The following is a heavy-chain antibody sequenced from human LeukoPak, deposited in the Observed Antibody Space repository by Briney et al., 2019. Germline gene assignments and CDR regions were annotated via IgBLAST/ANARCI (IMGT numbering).Heavy chain of an antibody. CDR1: GFTFSSYA. D-gene: IGHD6-13*01. CDR3: ARERAAAAGMGIDY. Sequence: GGSLRLSCAAPGFTFSSYAMSWVRQAPGKGLEWVSAISGSGGSTYYADSVKGRFTISRDNSKNTLYLQMNSLRAEDTAVYYCARERAAAAGMGIDYWGQGTLVTVSS. CDR2: ISGSGGST. J-gene: IGHJ4*02. V-gene: IGHV3-23*01.